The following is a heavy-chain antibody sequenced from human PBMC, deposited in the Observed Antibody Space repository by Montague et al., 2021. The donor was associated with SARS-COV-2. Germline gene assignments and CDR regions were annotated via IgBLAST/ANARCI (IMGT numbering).Heavy chain of an antibody. J-gene: IGHJ6*02. Sequence: SLRLSCAASGLTFSTSWMHWVRQAPGKGLVWVSHINSDGSGTGYADPVKGRFTISRDNAKNTLFLQMNSLRAEDTAVYFCARDVSYAMAAWGQGTTVTVSS. CDR2: INSDGSGT. CDR1: GLTFSTSW. V-gene: IGHV3-74*01. CDR3: ARDVSYAMAA. D-gene: IGHD5/OR15-5a*01.